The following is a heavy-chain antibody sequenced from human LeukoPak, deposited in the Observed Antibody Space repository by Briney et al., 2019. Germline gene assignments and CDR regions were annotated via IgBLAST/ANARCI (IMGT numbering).Heavy chain of an antibody. J-gene: IGHJ3*02. CDR3: ARAAAGTLAFDI. CDR1: ALTFSRYD. D-gene: IGHD6-13*01. Sequence: TGGSLRLSCAASALTFSRYDMHWVRQATGKGLEWVSAIGTAGDTYYPGSVKGRFTISRENAKNSLYLQMNSLRAGDTAVYYCARAAAGTLAFDIWGQGTMVTVSS. CDR2: IGTAGDT. V-gene: IGHV3-13*01.